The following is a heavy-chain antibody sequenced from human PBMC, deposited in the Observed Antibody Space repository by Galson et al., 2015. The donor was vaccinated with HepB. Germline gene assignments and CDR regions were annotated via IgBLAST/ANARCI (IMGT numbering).Heavy chain of an antibody. D-gene: IGHD2-2*01. Sequence: QSGAEVKKPGESLKISCKASGYSFRNYWIGWVRQMPGKGLECMGIIYPGDSETRYSPSFQGQVTLSADKSTNTAYLQWCSLKASDTAMYYCARLGHEGYHYYGMDVWGQGTTVTVSS. CDR2: IYPGDSET. CDR3: ARLGHEGYHYYGMDV. V-gene: IGHV5-51*01. J-gene: IGHJ6*02. CDR1: GYSFRNYW.